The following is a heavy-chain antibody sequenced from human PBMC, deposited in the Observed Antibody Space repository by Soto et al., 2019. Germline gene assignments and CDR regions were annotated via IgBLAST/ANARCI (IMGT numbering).Heavy chain of an antibody. CDR2: IWYDGSNK. V-gene: IGHV3-33*01. J-gene: IGHJ6*02. Sequence: QVQLVESGGGVGQPGRSLRLSCAASGFTFSSYGMHWVRQAPGKGLEWVAVIWYDGSNKYYADSVKGRFTISRDNSKNTLYLQMNSLRAEDTAVYYCARDRLLYGRYYYGMDVWGQGTTVTVSS. D-gene: IGHD2-2*02. CDR3: ARDRLLYGRYYYGMDV. CDR1: GFTFSSYG.